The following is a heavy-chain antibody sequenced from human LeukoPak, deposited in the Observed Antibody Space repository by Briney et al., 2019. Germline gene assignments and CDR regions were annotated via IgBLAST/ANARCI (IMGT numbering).Heavy chain of an antibody. CDR2: IYYSGST. Sequence: PSETLSLTCAVYGGSFSGYYWSWIRQPPGKGLEWIGYIYYSGSTNYNPSLKSRVTISVDTSKNQFSLKLSSVTAADTAVYYCARHLRFLEWFEWGQGTLVTVSS. CDR1: GGSFSGYY. V-gene: IGHV4-59*08. D-gene: IGHD3-3*01. CDR3: ARHLRFLEWFE. J-gene: IGHJ4*02.